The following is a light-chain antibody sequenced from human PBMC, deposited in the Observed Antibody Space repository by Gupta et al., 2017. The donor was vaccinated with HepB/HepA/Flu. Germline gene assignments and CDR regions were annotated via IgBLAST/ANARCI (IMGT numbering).Light chain of an antibody. CDR2: AAS. V-gene: IGKV1-39*01. Sequence: IQMTQSPSSLPASVGDRVTITCRASQSINDYLNWYQQKPGEAPKLLIYAASNLQSGVPSRFSASESGTDFTLTISGLQPEDFAIYYCQETYSAPPFTFGQGTKLEI. CDR1: QSINDY. J-gene: IGKJ2*01. CDR3: QETYSAPPFT.